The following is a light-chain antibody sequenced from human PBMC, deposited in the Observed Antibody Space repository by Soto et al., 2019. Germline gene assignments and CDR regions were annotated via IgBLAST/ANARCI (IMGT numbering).Light chain of an antibody. J-gene: IGKJ1*01. CDR1: QTISSW. CDR2: KAS. Sequence: IQMTPAPSTLSWSVGGRVTMTFRASQTISSWLAWYQQKPGKAPKLLIYKASTLKSGVPSRFSGSGSGTEFTLTISSLQPDDFATYYCQHYNSYSEAFGQGTKVDIK. CDR3: QHYNSYSEA. V-gene: IGKV1-5*03.